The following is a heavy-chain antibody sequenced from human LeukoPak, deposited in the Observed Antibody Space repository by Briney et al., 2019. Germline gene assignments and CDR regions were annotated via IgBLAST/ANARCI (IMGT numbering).Heavy chain of an antibody. CDR2: IYSGGST. J-gene: IGHJ4*02. CDR1: GFTVSSNY. V-gene: IGHV3-53*01. Sequence: PGGSLRLSCAASGFTVSSNYMSWVRQAPGKGLEWVSVIYSGGSTYYADSVKGRFTISRDNSKNTLYLQMNSLRAEDTAVYYCAKVAYYDSSGYAVYYFDYWGQGTLVTVSS. CDR3: AKVAYYDSSGYAVYYFDY. D-gene: IGHD3-22*01.